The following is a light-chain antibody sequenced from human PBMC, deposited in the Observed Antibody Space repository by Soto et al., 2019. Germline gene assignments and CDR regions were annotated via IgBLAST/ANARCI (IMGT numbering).Light chain of an antibody. Sequence: DIQMTQSPSAMSASVGDRVTITGRASQGISNHLVWFQQKQGKVPKSLIYDASSLQAGVPSRFSGSGSGTDFTLSISRLQPEDFATYYCLHHHNFPLTFGQGTRLEIK. V-gene: IGKV1-17*03. CDR1: QGISNH. CDR2: DAS. CDR3: LHHHNFPLT. J-gene: IGKJ5*01.